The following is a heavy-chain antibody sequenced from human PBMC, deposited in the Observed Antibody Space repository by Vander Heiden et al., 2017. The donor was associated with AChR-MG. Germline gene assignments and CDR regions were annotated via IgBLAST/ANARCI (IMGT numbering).Heavy chain of an antibody. Sequence: QVQLVASGGGVVQPGRSLRLSCAASGFTFSSYGMHWVRQAPGKGLEWVAVISYDGSNKYYADSVKGRFTISRDNSKNTLYLQMNSLRAEDTAVYYCLAAAGFDIWGQGTMVTVSS. CDR1: GFTFSSYG. CDR2: ISYDGSNK. D-gene: IGHD6-13*01. V-gene: IGHV3-30*03. J-gene: IGHJ3*02. CDR3: LAAAGFDI.